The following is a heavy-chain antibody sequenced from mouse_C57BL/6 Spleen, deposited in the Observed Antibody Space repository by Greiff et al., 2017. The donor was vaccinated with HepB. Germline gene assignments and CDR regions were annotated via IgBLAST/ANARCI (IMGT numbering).Heavy chain of an antibody. CDR1: GFTFSSYG. CDR3: ARHEATGAMDY. J-gene: IGHJ4*01. Sequence: DVKLVESGGDLVKPGGSLKLSCAASGFTFSSYGMSWVRQTPDKRLEWVATISSGGSYTYYPDSVKGRFTISRDNAKNTLYLQMSSLKSEDTAMYYCARHEATGAMDYWGQGTSVTVSS. V-gene: IGHV5-6*02. D-gene: IGHD3-2*02. CDR2: ISSGGSYT.